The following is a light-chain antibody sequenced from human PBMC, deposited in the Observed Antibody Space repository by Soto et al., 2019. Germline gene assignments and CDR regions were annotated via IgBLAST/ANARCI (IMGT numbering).Light chain of an antibody. V-gene: IGLV6-57*04. CDR2: DDN. Sequence: NFMLTQPHSLSESPGKTVAISCARSSCSIATNYVQWYQHRPGSAPTTVIYDDNQRPSGVPDRFSGSIDSSSNSASLTISGLKTEDEGDYYCQSYDNFNRVFGGGTKLTVL. J-gene: IGLJ2*01. CDR1: SCSIATNY. CDR3: QSYDNFNRV.